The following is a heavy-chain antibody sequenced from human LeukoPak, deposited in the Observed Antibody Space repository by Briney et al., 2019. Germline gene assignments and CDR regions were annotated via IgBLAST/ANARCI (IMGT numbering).Heavy chain of an antibody. V-gene: IGHV3-23*01. CDR1: GFTFSSYG. J-gene: IGHJ4*02. CDR3: ARQEARGYSYEGLDY. CDR2: ISGSGGST. Sequence: PGGSLRLSCAASGFTFSSYGMSWVRQAPGKGLEWVSAISGSGGSTYYADSVKGRFTIDRDNSKNTVYLQMNSLRPDDTAIYFCARQEARGYSYEGLDYWGQGNLVTVSS. D-gene: IGHD3-22*01.